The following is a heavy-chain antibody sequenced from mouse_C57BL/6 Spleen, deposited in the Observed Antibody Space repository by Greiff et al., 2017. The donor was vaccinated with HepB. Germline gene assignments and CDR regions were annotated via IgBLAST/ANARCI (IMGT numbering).Heavy chain of an antibody. CDR3: ASEGNFYAMDY. V-gene: IGHV2-2*01. Sequence: VQLQESGPGLVQPSQILSITCTVSGFSLTSYGVHWVRQSPGKGLEWLGVIWSGGSTDYNAAFISRLSISKDNSKSQVFFKMNSLQADDTAIYYCASEGNFYAMDYWGQGTSVTVSS. J-gene: IGHJ4*01. CDR2: IWSGGST. D-gene: IGHD2-1*01. CDR1: GFSLTSYG.